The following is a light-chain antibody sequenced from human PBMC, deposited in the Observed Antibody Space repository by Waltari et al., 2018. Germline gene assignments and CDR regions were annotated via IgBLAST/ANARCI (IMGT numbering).Light chain of an antibody. Sequence: QSVLTQPPSASGAPGQRVTISCSGSSSNIGGNPVSWYQQLPGTAPKLLIYSSNQRPSQVPDRFSGSNSATSACLAISGLQSEDEAEYYRTACDVSLNGSWVFGGGTKLTVL. J-gene: IGLJ3*02. CDR2: SSN. V-gene: IGLV1-44*01. CDR1: SSNIGGNP. CDR3: TACDVSLNGSWV.